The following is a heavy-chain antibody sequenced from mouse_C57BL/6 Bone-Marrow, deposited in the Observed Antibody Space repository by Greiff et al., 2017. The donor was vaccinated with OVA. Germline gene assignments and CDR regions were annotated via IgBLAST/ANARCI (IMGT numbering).Heavy chain of an antibody. Sequence: VQVVESGAELAKPGASVKLSCKASGYTFTSYWMHWVQQRPGQGLEWIGYINPSSGYTKYNQKFKDKATLTADKSSSTAYMQLSSLTYEDSAVYYCARSGYSYFFDYWGQGTTLTVSS. J-gene: IGHJ2*01. CDR2: INPSSGYT. V-gene: IGHV1-7*01. CDR3: ARSGYSYFFDY. CDR1: GYTFTSYW. D-gene: IGHD2-3*01.